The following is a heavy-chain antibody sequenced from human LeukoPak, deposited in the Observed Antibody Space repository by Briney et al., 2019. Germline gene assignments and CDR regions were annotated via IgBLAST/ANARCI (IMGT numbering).Heavy chain of an antibody. CDR2: ISWDGGST. V-gene: IGHV3-43D*03. Sequence: TGGSLRLSCAASGFTFDDYAMHWVRQAPGKGLEWVSLISWDGGSTYYADSVKGRFTISRDNSKNTLYLQMKSLRAEDTALYYCAKNTAPLGGAFDIWGQGTMVTVSS. CDR1: GFTFDDYA. D-gene: IGHD3-16*01. J-gene: IGHJ3*02. CDR3: AKNTAPLGGAFDI.